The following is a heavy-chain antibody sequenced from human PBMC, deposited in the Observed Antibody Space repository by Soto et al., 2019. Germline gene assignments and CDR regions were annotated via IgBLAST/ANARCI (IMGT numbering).Heavy chain of an antibody. J-gene: IGHJ5*02. CDR2: INYSGST. D-gene: IGHD5-12*01. CDR3: ARGVATIGP. Sequence: SETLSLTCAVYGGSFSGFYWSWIRQPPGKGREWLGEINYSGSTNYNPSFKSRVTISVDTPKNQFSLKLTSVTAADTAVYYCARGVATIGPWGQGTLVTVSS. CDR1: GGSFSGFY. V-gene: IGHV4-34*01.